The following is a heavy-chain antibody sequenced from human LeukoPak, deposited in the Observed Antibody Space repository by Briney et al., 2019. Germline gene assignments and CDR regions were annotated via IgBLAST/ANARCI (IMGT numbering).Heavy chain of an antibody. CDR3: ARSQAVASGILN. Sequence: ASVKVSCKASGYTFTGYYMHWVRQAPGQGLEWMGWINPNSGGTNYAQKFQGRVTMTRDTSISTAYMELSRLRSDDTAVYYCARSQAVASGILNWHQGTVVTVSS. CDR2: INPNSGGT. J-gene: IGHJ4*02. D-gene: IGHD6-25*01. V-gene: IGHV1-2*02. CDR1: GYTFTGYY.